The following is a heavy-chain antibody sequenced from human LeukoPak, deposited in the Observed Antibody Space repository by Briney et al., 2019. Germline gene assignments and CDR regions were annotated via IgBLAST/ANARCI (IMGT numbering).Heavy chain of an antibody. CDR1: GYTFTGYY. CDR3: ARTTSGVAARALIY. Sequence: GASVKVSCKASGYTFTGYYMHWVRQAPGQGLEWMGWINPNSGGTNYAQKFQGRVTMTRDTSISTAYMELSRLRSDDTAEYYCARTTSGVAARALIYWGQGTLVTVSS. D-gene: IGHD6-6*01. J-gene: IGHJ4*02. CDR2: INPNSGGT. V-gene: IGHV1-2*02.